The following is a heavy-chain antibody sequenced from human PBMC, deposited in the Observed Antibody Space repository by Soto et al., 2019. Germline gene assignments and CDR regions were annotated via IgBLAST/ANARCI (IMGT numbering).Heavy chain of an antibody. CDR3: ARGWIAARPSYYYYMDV. CDR2: TYYRSKWYN. Sequence: SQTLSLTCAISGDSVSSNSAAWNWIRQSPSRGLEWLGRTYYRSKWYNDYAVSVKSRITINPDTSKNQFSLQLNSVTPEDTAVYYCARGWIAARPSYYYYMDVWGKGTTVTVSS. J-gene: IGHJ6*03. V-gene: IGHV6-1*01. D-gene: IGHD6-6*01. CDR1: GDSVSSNSAA.